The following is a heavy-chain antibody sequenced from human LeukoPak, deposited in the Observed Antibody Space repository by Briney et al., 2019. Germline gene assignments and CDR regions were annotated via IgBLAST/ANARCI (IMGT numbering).Heavy chain of an antibody. J-gene: IGHJ6*02. CDR2: IYHSGST. Sequence: SQTLSLTCAVSSGSISSSGYSWNWIRQPPGKGLEWIGYIYHSGSTYYNPSLKSRVTISVDTSKNQFSLKLSSVTAADTAVYYCARGEDTAMTHYGIDVWGQGTTVTVSS. CDR1: SGSISSSGYS. D-gene: IGHD5-18*01. CDR3: ARGEDTAMTHYGIDV. V-gene: IGHV4-30-2*01.